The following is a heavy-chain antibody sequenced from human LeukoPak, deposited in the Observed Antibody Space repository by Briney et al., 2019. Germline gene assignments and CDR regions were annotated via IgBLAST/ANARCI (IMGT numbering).Heavy chain of an antibody. CDR3: ASRGAAAGTSVLPFDI. J-gene: IGHJ3*02. V-gene: IGHV4-4*09. CDR2: IYTSGST. D-gene: IGHD6-13*01. Sequence: PSETLSLTCNVSGASISSYYWSWIRQPPGKGLEWIGYIYTSGSTNYNPSLKSRVTISVDTSKNQFSLNLSSVTASDTAVYYCASRGAAAGTSVLPFDIWGQGTMVTVSS. CDR1: GASISSYY.